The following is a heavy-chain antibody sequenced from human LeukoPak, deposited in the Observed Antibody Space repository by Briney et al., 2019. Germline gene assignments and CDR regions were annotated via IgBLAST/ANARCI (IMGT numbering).Heavy chain of an antibody. CDR1: GFTFSSYA. CDR3: ARNKVKSSSPFDY. CDR2: IIPIFGTA. V-gene: IGHV1-69*05. D-gene: IGHD2-2*01. J-gene: IGHJ4*02. Sequence: SVKVSCKASGFTFSSYAISWVRQAPGQGLEWMGRIIPIFGTANYAQTFQGRVTITRDKSTSTAYMQLNNLRSEDTAVYYCARNKVKSSSPFDYWGEGTLVTVSS.